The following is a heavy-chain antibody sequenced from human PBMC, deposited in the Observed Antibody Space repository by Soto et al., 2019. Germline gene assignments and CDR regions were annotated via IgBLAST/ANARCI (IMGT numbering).Heavy chain of an antibody. CDR2: INGDGRTK. J-gene: IGHJ3*02. D-gene: IGHD2-2*01. CDR3: ARAGLGYCTSTNCHPGFDI. CDR1: GFTFSNYW. V-gene: IGHV3-74*01. Sequence: EVPLVESGGGLVQPGGSLRLSCAASGFTFSNYWMHWVRQAPGKGLEWVSRINGDGRTKIYADSVKGRFTISRDNAKHTLYLQMNSLRAEDTAVYYCARAGLGYCTSTNCHPGFDIWGQGTMVTVSS.